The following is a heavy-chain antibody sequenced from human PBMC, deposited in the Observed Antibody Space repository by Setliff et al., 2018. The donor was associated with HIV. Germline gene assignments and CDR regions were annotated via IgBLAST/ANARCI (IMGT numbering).Heavy chain of an antibody. CDR3: ARAMAADFWSAYYGSKGGPAFDP. CDR1: GFTFSTYS. CDR2: ISSSGSTI. Sequence: GGSLRLSCAASGFTFSTYSMNWVRQAPGKGLEWVSYISSSGSTIYYADSVKGRFTISRDNAKNSLYLQMNSLRAEDTAVYYCARAMAADFWSAYYGSKGGPAFDPWGQGTLVTVSS. D-gene: IGHD3-3*01. V-gene: IGHV3-48*04. J-gene: IGHJ5*02.